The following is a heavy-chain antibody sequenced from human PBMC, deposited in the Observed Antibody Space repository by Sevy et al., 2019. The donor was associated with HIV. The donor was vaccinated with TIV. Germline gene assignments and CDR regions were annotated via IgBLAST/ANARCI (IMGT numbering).Heavy chain of an antibody. CDR3: ARELYYYDSSGYQVEAYFYYMDV. CDR1: GFTVSSTY. V-gene: IGHV3-53*01. CDR2: IYSGGST. J-gene: IGHJ6*03. Sequence: GGSLRLSCAASGFTVSSTYMNWVRQAPGKGLEWVSIIYSGGSTNYADSVKGRFTISRDNSKNTLYLQMNSLRAEDTAVYYCARELYYYDSSGYQVEAYFYYMDVWGKGTTVTVSS. D-gene: IGHD3-22*01.